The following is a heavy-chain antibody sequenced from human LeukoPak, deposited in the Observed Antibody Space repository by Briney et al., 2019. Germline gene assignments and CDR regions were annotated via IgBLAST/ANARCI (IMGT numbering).Heavy chain of an antibody. V-gene: IGHV1-69-2*01. CDR2: VDPEDGET. Sequence: GASVKVSCKASAGTFSSYAISWVRQAPGKGLEWMGLVDPEDGETIYAEKFQGRVTITADTSTDTAYMELSSLRSEDTAVYYCALRFLASGGDYWGQGTLVTVSS. D-gene: IGHD3-3*01. CDR3: ALRFLASGGDY. CDR1: AGTFSSYA. J-gene: IGHJ4*02.